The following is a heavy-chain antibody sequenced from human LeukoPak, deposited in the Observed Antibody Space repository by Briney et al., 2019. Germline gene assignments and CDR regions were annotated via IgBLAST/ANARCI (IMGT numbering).Heavy chain of an antibody. CDR2: ITCSGDTT. CDR1: GFIFRNYA. V-gene: IGHV3-23*01. D-gene: IGHD3-9*01. J-gene: IGHJ4*02. CDR3: AKWGDYDILTGYYVSDF. Sequence: GGSLRLSCAASGFIFRNYAMSWVRQAPGKGLEWVSAITCSGDTTYYADSVKGRFTISRDNSKNTLYVEMNTLRAEDTAVYYCAKWGDYDILTGYYVSDFWGQGTLVTVSS.